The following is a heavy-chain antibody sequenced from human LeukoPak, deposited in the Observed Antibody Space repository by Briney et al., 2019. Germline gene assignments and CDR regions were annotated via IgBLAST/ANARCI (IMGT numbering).Heavy chain of an antibody. Sequence: GGSLRLSCAASGFTFSSQNMNWARQASGKGLEWVAYISTSGDSTKYADSVEGRFTISRDNAENSLYLLMNSLRVEDTAVYYCVKNGWLDYWGQGILVTVSS. D-gene: IGHD6-19*01. CDR3: VKNGWLDY. CDR1: GFTFSSQN. CDR2: ISTSGDST. J-gene: IGHJ4*02. V-gene: IGHV3-21*06.